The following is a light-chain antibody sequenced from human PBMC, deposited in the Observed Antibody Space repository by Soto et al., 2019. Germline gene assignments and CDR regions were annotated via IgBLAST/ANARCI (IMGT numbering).Light chain of an antibody. CDR3: QHYKMYAPPR. Sequence: IHLTRAPSSVCVSLGDSVIITYRASQSITTWLAWYQQRPGKAPKLLIYDVSSLQSGVPSRFSGSGSGTEFTQTISYVQRVQSAPYYCQHYKMYAPPRLGQGTKVDIK. CDR2: DVS. CDR1: QSITTW. J-gene: IGKJ1*01. V-gene: IGKV1-5*01.